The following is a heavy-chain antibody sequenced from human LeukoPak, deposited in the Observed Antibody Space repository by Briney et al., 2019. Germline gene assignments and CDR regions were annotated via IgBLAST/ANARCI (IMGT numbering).Heavy chain of an antibody. J-gene: IGHJ5*02. CDR2: IYYSGST. CDR1: GGSISSSSYY. V-gene: IGHV4-39*07. CDR3: ARDLIVLMVYARESWFDP. Sequence: SETLSLTCTVSGGSISSSSYYWGWIRQPPGEGLEWIGSIYYSGSTYYNPSLKSRVTISVDTSKNQFSLKLSSVTAADTAVYYCARDLIVLMVYARESWFDPWGQGTLVTVSS. D-gene: IGHD2-8*01.